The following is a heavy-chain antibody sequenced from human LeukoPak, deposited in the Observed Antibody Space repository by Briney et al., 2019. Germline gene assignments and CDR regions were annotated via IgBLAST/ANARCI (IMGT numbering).Heavy chain of an antibody. V-gene: IGHV3-11*01. Sequence: KPGGSLRLSCAASGFTFSDYYMTWIRQAPGRGLEWVSYITKSGSESDIYYGDSVKGRFTISRDNAKNSLYLQMNILRAEDTAVYYCARGHYGLDVWGQGTTVTVSS. CDR1: GFTFSDYY. CDR3: ARGHYGLDV. J-gene: IGHJ6*02. CDR2: ITKSGSESDI.